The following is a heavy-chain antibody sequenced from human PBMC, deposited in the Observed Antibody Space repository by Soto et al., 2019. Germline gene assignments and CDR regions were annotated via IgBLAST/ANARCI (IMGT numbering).Heavy chain of an antibody. CDR3: ARASSIAARPDVYYYGMDV. CDR1: GFTFSSYS. CDR2: ISSSSSYI. D-gene: IGHD6-6*01. Sequence: GGSLRLSCAASGFTFSSYSMDWVRQAPGKGLEWVSSISSSSSYIYYADSVKGRFTISRDNAKNSLYLQMNSLRAEDTAVYYCARASSIAARPDVYYYGMDVWGQGTTVTVSS. J-gene: IGHJ6*02. V-gene: IGHV3-21*01.